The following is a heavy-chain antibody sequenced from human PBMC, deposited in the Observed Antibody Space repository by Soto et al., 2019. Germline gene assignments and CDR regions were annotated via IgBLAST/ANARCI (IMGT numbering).Heavy chain of an antibody. D-gene: IGHD3-22*01. CDR2: ISYDGSNK. J-gene: IGHJ4*02. CDR1: GFTFSSYA. V-gene: IGHV3-30-3*01. CDR3: EKDQGDSSGYLVEF. Sequence: PGGSLRLSCAASGFTFSSYAMHWVRQAPGKGLEWVAVISYDGSNKYYADSVKGRFTISRDNSKNTLYLQMNSLRAEDTAVYYCEKDQGDSSGYLVEFWGQGTLVTVSS.